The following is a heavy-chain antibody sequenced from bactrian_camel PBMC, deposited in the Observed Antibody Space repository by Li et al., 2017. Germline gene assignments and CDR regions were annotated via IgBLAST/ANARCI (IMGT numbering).Heavy chain of an antibody. CDR1: QSQDDTYATDS. CDR2: IYTGDNSA. Sequence: HVQLVESGGGSVQAGGSLRLSCAISQSQDDTYATDSMAWFRQAPGKEREGVALIYTGDNSAYYDDSVKGRFTISLDNAKNTVYLQMGSLRPEDTAMYYCAARSVGWCPLFEHWLGKRAYTPGGYFAIWGQGTQVTVS. D-gene: IGHD1*01. V-gene: IGHV3S63*01. CDR3: AARSVGWCPLFEHWLGKRAYTPGGYFAI. J-gene: IGHJ6*01.